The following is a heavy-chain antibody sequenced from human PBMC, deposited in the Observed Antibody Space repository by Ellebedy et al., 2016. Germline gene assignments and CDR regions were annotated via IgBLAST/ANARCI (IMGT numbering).Heavy chain of an antibody. Sequence: GGSLRLSCAASGFSFNNYWMYWVRQAPGMGLEWVANINRDGSEKFYVDSVKGRFTISRDNAKDSLFLQMNSLRAEDTAVYYCVRDRAIATLADPYFDSWGQGTLVTVSS. CDR1: GFSFNNYW. D-gene: IGHD6-13*01. J-gene: IGHJ4*02. CDR2: INRDGSEK. V-gene: IGHV3-7*03. CDR3: VRDRAIATLADPYFDS.